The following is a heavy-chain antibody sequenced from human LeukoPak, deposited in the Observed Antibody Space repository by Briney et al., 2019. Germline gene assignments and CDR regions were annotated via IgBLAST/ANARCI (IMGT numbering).Heavy chain of an antibody. Sequence: GGSLRLSCAASGFTFSSYGMYWVRQAPGKGLEWVALISYDGDKKNYADSVKGRFTVSRDNSKNTLYVQMNSLRAEDTAVYYCAKGLTIFGVISSHALDVWGQGTTVTVSS. CDR2: ISYDGDKK. CDR1: GFTFSSYG. V-gene: IGHV3-30*18. D-gene: IGHD3-3*01. CDR3: AKGLTIFGVISSHALDV. J-gene: IGHJ6*02.